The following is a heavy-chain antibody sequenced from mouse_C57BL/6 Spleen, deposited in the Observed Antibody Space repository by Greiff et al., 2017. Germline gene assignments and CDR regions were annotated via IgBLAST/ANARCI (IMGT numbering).Heavy chain of an antibody. CDR2: IWRGGST. CDR1: GFSLTSYG. D-gene: IGHD2-4*01. CDR3: AKEAYYDYERYFDY. V-gene: IGHV2-5*01. Sequence: VQLKESGPGLVQPSQSLSITCTVSGFSLTSYGVHWVRQSPGKGLEWLGVIWRGGSTDYNAAFMSRLSITKDNSKSQVFFKMNSLQADDTAIYYCAKEAYYDYERYFDYWGQGTTLTVSS. J-gene: IGHJ2*01.